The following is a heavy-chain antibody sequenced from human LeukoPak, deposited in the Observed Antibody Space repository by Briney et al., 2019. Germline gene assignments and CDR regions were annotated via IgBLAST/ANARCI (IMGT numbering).Heavy chain of an antibody. D-gene: IGHD6-19*01. J-gene: IGHJ4*02. Sequence: GGSLRLSCAASGFRFSSYEMNWVRQAPGKGLEWVSYISGSGSKIFYADSVKGRFTISRDNAKNSLYLQMNSLRVEDTAVYYCARVDSYNSGWLDYWGLGTLVTVSS. CDR2: ISGSGSKI. CDR3: ARVDSYNSGWLDY. V-gene: IGHV3-48*03. CDR1: GFRFSSYE.